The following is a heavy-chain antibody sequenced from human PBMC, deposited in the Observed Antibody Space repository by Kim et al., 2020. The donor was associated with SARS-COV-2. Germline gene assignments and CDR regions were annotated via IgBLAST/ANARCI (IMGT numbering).Heavy chain of an antibody. J-gene: IGHJ4*02. CDR3: ARVGPHIRVVVVAATRGSLDY. CDR2: ISAYNGNT. V-gene: IGHV1-18*01. D-gene: IGHD2-15*01. Sequence: ASVKVSCKASGYTFTSYGISWVRQAPGQGLEWMGWISAYNGNTNYAQKLQGRVTMTTDTSTSTAYMELRSLRSDDTAVYYCARVGPHIRVVVVAATRGSLDYWGQGTLVTVSS. CDR1: GYTFTSYG.